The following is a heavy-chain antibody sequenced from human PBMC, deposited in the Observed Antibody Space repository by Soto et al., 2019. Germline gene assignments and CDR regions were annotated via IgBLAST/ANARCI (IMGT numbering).Heavy chain of an antibody. CDR3: ARGQYYSSGSAATSYFYFGIDV. CDR2: IIPVFGNT. Sequence: QLQLEQSGPEVKKPGSSVKVSCKASGRSFSSDGVSWVRQAPGQGLEWMGGIIPVFGNTKYVQRFQGRLTITADKSTSTVYMEMSSLSSEDTGVYFCARGQYYSSGSAATSYFYFGIDVWGQGTTVIVSS. J-gene: IGHJ6*02. V-gene: IGHV1-69*06. D-gene: IGHD3-10*01. CDR1: GRSFSSDG.